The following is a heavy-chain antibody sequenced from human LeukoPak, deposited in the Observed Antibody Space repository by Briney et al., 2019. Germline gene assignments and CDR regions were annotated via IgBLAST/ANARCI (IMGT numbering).Heavy chain of an antibody. CDR3: ARIARRDGYSRRQTNRHDAFDL. V-gene: IGHV4-39*01. D-gene: IGHD2-15*01. Sequence: NPSETLSLTCTVSGDSISSSGRFYWGWLRQTPGKGLEWIGSIYYSGSTYYNPSLKSRVTISVDTSKNQFSLKLSSVTAADTAVYYCARIARRDGYSRRQTNRHDAFDLWGQGTMVTVSS. CDR2: IYYSGST. J-gene: IGHJ3*01. CDR1: GDSISSSGRFY.